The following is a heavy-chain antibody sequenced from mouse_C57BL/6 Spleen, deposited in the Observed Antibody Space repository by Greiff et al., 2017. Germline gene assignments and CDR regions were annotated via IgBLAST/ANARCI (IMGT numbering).Heavy chain of an antibody. CDR2: ISSGGSYT. Sequence: EVKLMESGGDLVKPGGSLKLSCAASGFTFSSYGMSWVRQTPDKRLEWVATISSGGSYTYYPDSVKGRFTISRDNAKNTLYLQMSSLKSEDTAMYYCARQSGRGYAMDYWGKGTSVTVSS. J-gene: IGHJ4*01. CDR3: ARQSGRGYAMDY. CDR1: GFTFSSYG. D-gene: IGHD1-3*01. V-gene: IGHV5-6*01.